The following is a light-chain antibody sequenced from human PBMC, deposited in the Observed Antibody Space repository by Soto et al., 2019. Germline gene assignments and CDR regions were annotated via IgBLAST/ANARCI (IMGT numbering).Light chain of an antibody. V-gene: IGLV7-43*01. CDR1: TGAVTSGYY. J-gene: IGLJ2*01. CDR2: STS. Sequence: QAVVTQEPSLTVSPGGTVTLTCASSTGAVTSGYYPNWFQQKPGQAPRALIYSTSNKRSWTPARFSGSLLGDKAALTLSGVQPEDEAEYYCLLYYGGARVFGGGTKLTVL. CDR3: LLYYGGARV.